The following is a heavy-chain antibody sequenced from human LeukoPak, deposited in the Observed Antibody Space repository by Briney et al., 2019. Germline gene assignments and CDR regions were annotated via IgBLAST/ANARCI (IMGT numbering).Heavy chain of an antibody. V-gene: IGHV1-69*05. CDR1: GGTFSSYA. CDR2: IIPIFGTA. Sequence: GASVKVSCKASGGTFSSYAISWVRQAPGQGLEWMGGIIPIFGTANYAQKFQGRVTITTDESTSTAYMELSSLRSEDTAVYYCARSASMVRGVMAPYYYYYMDVSGKGTTVTVSS. CDR3: ARSASMVRGVMAPYYYYYMDV. J-gene: IGHJ6*03. D-gene: IGHD3-10*01.